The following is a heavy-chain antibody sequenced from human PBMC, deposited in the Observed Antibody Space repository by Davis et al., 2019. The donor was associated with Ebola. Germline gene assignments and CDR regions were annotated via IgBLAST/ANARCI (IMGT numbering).Heavy chain of an antibody. Sequence: ASVKVSCKASGYTFTGYYIHWVRQAPGQGLEWMGWINPHGGATKYAQRFQDRVNMTRDMSISTAYMDLSRLKSDDTAVYYCARGRSSSRWAFDMWGQGTMVTVSS. D-gene: IGHD6-13*01. V-gene: IGHV1-2*02. CDR2: INPHGGAT. CDR3: ARGRSSSRWAFDM. J-gene: IGHJ3*02. CDR1: GYTFTGYY.